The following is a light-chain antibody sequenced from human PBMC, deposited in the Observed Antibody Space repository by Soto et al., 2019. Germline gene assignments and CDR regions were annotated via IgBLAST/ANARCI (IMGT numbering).Light chain of an antibody. V-gene: IGKV1-27*01. CDR2: AAS. J-gene: IGKJ3*01. CDR3: QKYGGAPYT. Sequence: DIQMTQSPSSLSASVGDRVTITCRASQDIRDYLVWYQQRPGKVPTLLIYAASTLKSGVPSRFSGSGYGTEFTLTISSLQSEDVATYYCQKYGGAPYTFGPGTKVDLK. CDR1: QDIRDY.